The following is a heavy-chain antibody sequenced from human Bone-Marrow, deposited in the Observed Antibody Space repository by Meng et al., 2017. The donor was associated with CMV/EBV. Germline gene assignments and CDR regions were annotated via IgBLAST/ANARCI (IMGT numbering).Heavy chain of an antibody. Sequence: GESLKISCAASGFTFSSYGMHWVRQAPGKGLEWEAFIRYDGSNKYYADSVKGRFTISRDNSKNTLYLQMNNLRAEDTAVYYCAKVGGLWSGYIDYWGQGPLVTGSS. J-gene: IGHJ4*02. CDR3: AKVGGLWSGYIDY. CDR2: IRYDGSNK. V-gene: IGHV3-30*02. D-gene: IGHD3-3*01. CDR1: GFTFSSYG.